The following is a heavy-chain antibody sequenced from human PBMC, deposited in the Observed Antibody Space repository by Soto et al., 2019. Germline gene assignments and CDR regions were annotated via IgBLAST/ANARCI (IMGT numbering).Heavy chain of an antibody. Sequence: SATLSRTGAVYCGSFIGYYWSWIRQPPGKGVDWIGEINHSGSTNYNPSLKSRVTISVDTSKNQFSLKLSSVTAADTAVYYCARESVGATGEAEHDAFDIWGQGTMVTVSS. CDR3: ARESVGATGEAEHDAFDI. J-gene: IGHJ3*02. D-gene: IGHD1-26*01. V-gene: IGHV4-34*01. CDR2: INHSGST. CDR1: CGSFIGYY.